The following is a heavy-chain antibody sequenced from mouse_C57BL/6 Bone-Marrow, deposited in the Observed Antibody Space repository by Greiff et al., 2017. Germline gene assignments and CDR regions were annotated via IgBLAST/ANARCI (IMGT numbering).Heavy chain of an antibody. V-gene: IGHV1-81*01. CDR2: IFPRSGNT. CDR1: GYTFTSYG. J-gene: IGHJ3*01. Sequence: QVQLQQSGAELARPGASVKLSCKASGYTFTSYGISWVKQRPGQGLEWIGEIFPRSGNTYYNEKFKGKATLTADKSSSTAYIELRSLTSADSAVCSCARRGWLLREAYWGQGTLVTVSA. D-gene: IGHD2-3*01. CDR3: ARRGWLLREAY.